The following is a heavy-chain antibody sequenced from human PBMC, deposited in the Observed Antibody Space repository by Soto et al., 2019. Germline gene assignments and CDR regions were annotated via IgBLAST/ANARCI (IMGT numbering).Heavy chain of an antibody. D-gene: IGHD2-2*01. Sequence: ASVQVSCKASGYTFTGYYMHWVRQAPGQGLEWMGWINPNSGGTNYAQKFQGWVTMTRDTSISTAYMELSRLRSDDTAVYYCARGISPAAAPFARWGQGTMVTVS. J-gene: IGHJ3*02. V-gene: IGHV1-2*04. CDR2: INPNSGGT. CDR3: ARGISPAAAPFAR. CDR1: GYTFTGYY.